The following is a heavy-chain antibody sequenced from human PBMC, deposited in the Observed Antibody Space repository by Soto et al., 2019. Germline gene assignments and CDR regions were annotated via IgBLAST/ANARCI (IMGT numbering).Heavy chain of an antibody. CDR2: IDPSDSYT. V-gene: IGHV5-10-1*01. J-gene: IGHJ4*02. CDR3: ARRGTALFDY. Sequence: GESLKISCKASGYSSANFWIGWVRQMPGKGLEWMGRIDPSDSYTNYSPSFQGHVTISADKSISTAYLQWSSLKASDTAMYYCARRGTALFDYWGQGTLVTVSS. D-gene: IGHD1-1*01. CDR1: GYSSANFW.